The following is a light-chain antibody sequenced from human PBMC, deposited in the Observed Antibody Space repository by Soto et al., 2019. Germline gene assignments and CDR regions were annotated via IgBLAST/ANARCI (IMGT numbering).Light chain of an antibody. Sequence: DIQMTQSPSTLSLSVGDRVTITCRASQGIGVWLAWYQQKPGRAPILLIYDASILQGVGPSRFSGNGSGTVSTLTISSLQPDDLASYYCQHYDSSSVTFGQGTKVEIK. CDR3: QHYDSSSVT. CDR1: QGIGVW. J-gene: IGKJ1*01. CDR2: DAS. V-gene: IGKV1-5*01.